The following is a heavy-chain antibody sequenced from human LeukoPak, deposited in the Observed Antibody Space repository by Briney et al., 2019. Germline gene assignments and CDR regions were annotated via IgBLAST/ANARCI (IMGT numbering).Heavy chain of an antibody. D-gene: IGHD2-15*01. CDR1: GGSISSSSYY. CDR2: IYYSGST. V-gene: IGHV4-39*01. J-gene: IGHJ4*02. CDR3: ARQLEDVVVVAASFDY. Sequence: KSSETLSLTCTVSGGSISSSSYYWGWIRQPPGKGLEWIGSIYYSGSTYYNPSLKSRVTISVDTSKNQFSLKLSSVTAADTAAYYCARQLEDVVVVAASFDYWGQGTLVTVSS.